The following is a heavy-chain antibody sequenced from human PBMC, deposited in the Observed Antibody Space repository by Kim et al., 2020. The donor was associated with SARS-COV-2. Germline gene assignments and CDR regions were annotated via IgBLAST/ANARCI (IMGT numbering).Heavy chain of an antibody. Sequence: GESLKISCKGSGYSFTSYWIGWVRQMPGKGLEWMGIIYPGDSDTRYSPSFQGQVTISADKSISTAYLQWSSLKASDTAMYYCARHGPFNNWNDERLYYYYGMDVWGQGTTVTVSS. V-gene: IGHV5-51*01. D-gene: IGHD1-20*01. CDR3: ARHGPFNNWNDERLYYYYGMDV. J-gene: IGHJ6*02. CDR1: GYSFTSYW. CDR2: IYPGDSDT.